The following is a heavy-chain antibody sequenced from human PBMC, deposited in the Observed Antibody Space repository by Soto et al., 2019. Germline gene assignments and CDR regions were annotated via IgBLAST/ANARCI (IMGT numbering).Heavy chain of an antibody. D-gene: IGHD3-16*01. Sequence: SETLSLTCAAYGGSFNGYYWSWIRQPPGKGLEWIGEINHSGSANYNPTFKSRVSISVDTSKNQLSLQLSSVTAADTAVYYCAKGPQGGYYDSGSFYSSVYWGQGTLVTVSS. CDR2: INHSGSA. CDR1: GGSFNGYY. J-gene: IGHJ4*02. CDR3: AKGPQGGYYDSGSFYSSVY. V-gene: IGHV4-34*01.